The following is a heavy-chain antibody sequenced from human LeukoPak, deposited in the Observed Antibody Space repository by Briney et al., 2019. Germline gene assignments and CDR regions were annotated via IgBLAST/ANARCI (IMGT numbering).Heavy chain of an antibody. CDR2: ISGSGSST. Sequence: GGSLRLSCAASGFSFNIYGMSWVRQAAGKGLEWVSLISGSGSSTYYADSVKGRFTISRDDSKNILSLQMNSLRAEDTAVYYCARGSRAGYSYGLYYFDYWGQGTLVTVSS. J-gene: IGHJ4*02. V-gene: IGHV3-23*01. D-gene: IGHD5-18*01. CDR1: GFSFNIYG. CDR3: ARGSRAGYSYGLYYFDY.